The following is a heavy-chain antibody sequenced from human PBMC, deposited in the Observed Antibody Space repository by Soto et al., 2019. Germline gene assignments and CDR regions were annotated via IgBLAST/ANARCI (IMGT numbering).Heavy chain of an antibody. D-gene: IGHD3-22*01. Sequence: SDTLSLTFTVSGCAISSGDYYWSWILQPPGKGLEWIAYIYYSGRTYNNPSLKSRVTISVDTSKNQFSLKPSSVTAADTAVYYCARSYDSSGYNWFDFRGQGTFVTLSS. CDR2: IYYSGRT. J-gene: IGHJ5*01. CDR3: ARSYDSSGYNWFDF. V-gene: IGHV4-30-4*02. CDR1: GCAISSGDYY.